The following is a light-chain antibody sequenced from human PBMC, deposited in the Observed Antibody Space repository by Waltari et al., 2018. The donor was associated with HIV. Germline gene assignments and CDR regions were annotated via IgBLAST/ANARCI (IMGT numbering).Light chain of an antibody. CDR1: TLRDHS. Sequence: SYELTQPPSVSVSPGPTASITCSGDTLRDHSACCYEQKPGQSRVLVISQASQRPSGIPERFSGSNSGNTATLTISGTQAMDEADYYCQAWDSSTAWVFGGGTKLTVL. J-gene: IGLJ3*02. CDR2: QAS. CDR3: QAWDSSTAWV. V-gene: IGLV3-1*01.